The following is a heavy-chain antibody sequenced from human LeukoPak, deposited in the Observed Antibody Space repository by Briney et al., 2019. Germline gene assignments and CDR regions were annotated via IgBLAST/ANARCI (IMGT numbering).Heavy chain of an antibody. CDR3: AELGITMIGGV. D-gene: IGHD3-10*02. Sequence: GGSLRLSCAASGFTFSNYWMSWARQAPGKGLEWVANIMQDGSVKYYVDSVKGRFTISRDNAKNSLYLQMNSLRAEDTAVYYCAELGITMIGGVWGKGTTVTISS. J-gene: IGHJ6*04. V-gene: IGHV3-7*01. CDR1: GFTFSNYW. CDR2: IMQDGSVK.